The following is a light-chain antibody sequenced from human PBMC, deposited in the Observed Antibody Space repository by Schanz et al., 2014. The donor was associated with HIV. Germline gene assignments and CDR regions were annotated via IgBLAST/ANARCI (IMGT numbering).Light chain of an antibody. V-gene: IGLV2-14*01. J-gene: IGLJ1*01. CDR3: GALSTSDAPV. Sequence: QSALTQPPSASGSPGQSVTISCTGTSSDVGGYNYVSWYQQHPGKAPKLMIYEVIKRPSGVSNRFSGSKSGNTASLTIFDLQPEDEADYYCGALSTSDAPVFGTGTKLTVL. CDR1: SSDVGGYNY. CDR2: EVI.